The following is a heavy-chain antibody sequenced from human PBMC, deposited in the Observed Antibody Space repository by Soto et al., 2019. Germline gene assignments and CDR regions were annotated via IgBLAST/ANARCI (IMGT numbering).Heavy chain of an antibody. J-gene: IGHJ4*02. V-gene: IGHV3-23*01. CDR3: AKDRVVGEVGFDY. D-gene: IGHD1-26*01. CDR1: GFTFSSYA. Sequence: EVQLLESGGGLVQPGGSLRLSCAASGFTFSSYAMSWVRQAPGKGLEWVSAISGGGGSTYYADSVKGRFTISRDNSKNTLYLQMNSLRAEDTAVYYCAKDRVVGEVGFDYWGQGTLVTVSS. CDR2: ISGGGGST.